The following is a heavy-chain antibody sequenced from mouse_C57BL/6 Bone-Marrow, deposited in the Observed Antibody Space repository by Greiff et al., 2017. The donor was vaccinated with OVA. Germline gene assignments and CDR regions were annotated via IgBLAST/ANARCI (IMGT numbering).Heavy chain of an antibody. CDR1: GYTFTSYG. D-gene: IGHD1-1*02. J-gene: IGHJ2*01. V-gene: IGHV1-81*01. CDR3: ARGGWVLFDY. CDR2: IYPRSGNT. Sequence: VKLQESGAELARPGASVKLSCKASGYTFTSYGISWVKQRTGQGLEWIGEIYPRSGNTYYNEKFKGKATLTADKSSSTAYMELRSLTSEDSAVYFCARGGWVLFDYWGQGTTLTVSS.